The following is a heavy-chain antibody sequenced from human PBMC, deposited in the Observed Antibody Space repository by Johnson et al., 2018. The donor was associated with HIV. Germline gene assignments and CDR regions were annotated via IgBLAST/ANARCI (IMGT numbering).Heavy chain of an antibody. V-gene: IGHV3-66*01. J-gene: IGHJ3*02. Sequence: MLLVESGGGLVQPGGYLRLSCAASGFTVSGNYMSWVRQAPGKGLEWVSVIYSGGSTYYADSVKGRFTISRDNSKNTLYLQMNSLRAEDTAVYYCAKDGGRLRTDAFDIWGQGTMVTVSS. CDR3: AKDGGRLRTDAFDI. CDR1: GFTVSGNY. D-gene: IGHD2-15*01. CDR2: IYSGGST.